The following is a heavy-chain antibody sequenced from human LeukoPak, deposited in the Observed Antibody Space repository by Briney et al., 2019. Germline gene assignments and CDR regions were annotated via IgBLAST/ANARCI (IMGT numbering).Heavy chain of an antibody. V-gene: IGHV4-59*01. Sequence: PLETLSLTCTVSGGSIRSYYWFWIRQPPGKGLEWIGNMYYSGSTNYNPSLKSRVTISVDTSRNQFSLKLSSVTAADTAVYYCARAESSSWVDHWGQGTLVTVSS. J-gene: IGHJ4*02. CDR2: MYYSGST. CDR1: GGSIRSYY. D-gene: IGHD6-13*01. CDR3: ARAESSSWVDH.